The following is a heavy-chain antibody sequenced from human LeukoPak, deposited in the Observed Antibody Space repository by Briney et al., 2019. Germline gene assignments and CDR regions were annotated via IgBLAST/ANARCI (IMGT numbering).Heavy chain of an antibody. V-gene: IGHV3-7*01. CDR3: ARDCSSTRCYWVFDY. Sequence: PGGSLRLSCAASGFTFSNYWMSWVRQAPGKGLEWVANIKQDGSEKYYVDSVKGRFTISRDNAKNSLYLQMNSLRAEDTAVYYCARDCSSTRCYWVFDYWGQGTLVTVSS. CDR1: GFTFSNYW. CDR2: IKQDGSEK. D-gene: IGHD2-2*01. J-gene: IGHJ4*02.